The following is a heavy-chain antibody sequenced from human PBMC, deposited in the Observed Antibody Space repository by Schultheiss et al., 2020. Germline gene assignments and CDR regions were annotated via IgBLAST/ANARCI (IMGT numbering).Heavy chain of an antibody. D-gene: IGHD5-12*01. CDR3: ARRRGYALNYFDY. V-gene: IGHV4-59*12. Sequence: SETLSLTCTVSGGSISSYYWSWIRQPPGKGLEWIGYIYYSGSTNYNPSLKSRVTISVDTSKNQFSLKLSSVTAADTAVYYCARRRGYALNYFDYWGQGTLVTVSS. CDR2: IYYSGST. J-gene: IGHJ4*02. CDR1: GGSISSYY.